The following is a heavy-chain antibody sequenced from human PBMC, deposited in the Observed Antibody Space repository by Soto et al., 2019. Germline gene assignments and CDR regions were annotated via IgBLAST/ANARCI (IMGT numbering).Heavy chain of an antibody. J-gene: IGHJ5*02. CDR1: GGSISSGDYY. CDR2: IYYSGST. Sequence: SETLSLTCTVSGGSISSGDYYWSWIRQPPGKGLEWIGHIYYSGSTNYNPSLKSRVTISVDTSKNQFSLKLSSVTAADTAVYYCARVDDYVWGSYLLDPWGQGTLLTVSS. V-gene: IGHV4-61*08. CDR3: ARVDDYVWGSYLLDP. D-gene: IGHD3-16*01.